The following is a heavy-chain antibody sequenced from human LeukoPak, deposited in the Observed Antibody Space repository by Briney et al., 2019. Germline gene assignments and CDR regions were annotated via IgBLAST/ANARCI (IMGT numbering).Heavy chain of an antibody. V-gene: IGHV3-30*04. CDR3: ARDLITMVRGVNYYYYGMDV. CDR1: GFTSSSYA. D-gene: IGHD3-10*01. Sequence: GGSLTLSCAASGFTSSSYAMHWVRQAAGKGLEGVAVISYDGSNKYYANSVKDRVIIPRDNSENTLYLHMKSLRAADTSVYYCARDLITMVRGVNYYYYGMDVWGQGTTVTVSS. CDR2: ISYDGSNK. J-gene: IGHJ6*02.